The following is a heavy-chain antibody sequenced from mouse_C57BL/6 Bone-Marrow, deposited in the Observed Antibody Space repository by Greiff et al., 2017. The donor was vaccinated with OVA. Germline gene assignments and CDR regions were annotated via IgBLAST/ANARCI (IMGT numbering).Heavy chain of an antibody. J-gene: IGHJ3*01. CDR2: IYPRSGNT. D-gene: IGHD2-5*01. CDR1: GYTFTSYG. V-gene: IGHV1-81*01. Sequence: VKLQQSGAELARPGASVKLSCKASGYTFTSYGISWVKQRTGQGLEWIGEIYPRSGNTYYNEKFKGKATLTVDKSSSTAYMQLSSLTSEDSAVYYCAIKDSNYEGFAYWGQGTLVTVSA. CDR3: AIKDSNYEGFAY.